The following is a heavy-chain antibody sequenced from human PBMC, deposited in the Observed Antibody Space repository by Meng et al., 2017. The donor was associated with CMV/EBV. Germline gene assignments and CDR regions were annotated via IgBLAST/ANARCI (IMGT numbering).Heavy chain of an antibody. CDR3: TRIAVAGPYYYYGMDV. CDR1: GFTFSGSA. CDR2: IRSKANSYAT. J-gene: IGHJ6*02. D-gene: IGHD6-19*01. V-gene: IGHV3-73*01. Sequence: GESLKISCAASGFTFSGSAMHWVRQASGKGLEWVGRIRSKANSYATAYAASVKGRFTISRDDSKNTAYLQMNNLKTEDTAVYYCTRIAVAGPYYYYGMDVWGQGTTVTVSS.